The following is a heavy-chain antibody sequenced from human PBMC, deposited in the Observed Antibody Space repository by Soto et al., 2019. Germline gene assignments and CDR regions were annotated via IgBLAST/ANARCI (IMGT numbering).Heavy chain of an antibody. CDR1: GFTVSGNY. CDR3: ARDGSGSYYNTANYYYYYMDV. CDR2: IYSGGST. Sequence: EVQLVESGGGLVQPGGSLRLSCAASGFTVSGNYMSWVRQAPGKGLEWVSVIYSGGSTYYADYVKGRFTISRDNSKNTLYLQMNSLRAEDTAVYYCARDGSGSYYNTANYYYYYMDVWGKGTTVTVSS. V-gene: IGHV3-66*01. D-gene: IGHD3-10*01. J-gene: IGHJ6*03.